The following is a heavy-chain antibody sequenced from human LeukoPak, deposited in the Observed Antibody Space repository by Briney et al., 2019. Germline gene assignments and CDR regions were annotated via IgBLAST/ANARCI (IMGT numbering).Heavy chain of an antibody. CDR2: IYYGGST. V-gene: IGHV4-59*01. CDR1: GGSISSYY. Sequence: PSETLSLTCTVSGGSISSYYWSWIRQPPGKGLEWIGYIYYGGSTNYNPSLKSRVTISVDTSKNQFSLELSSVTAADTAVYYCARDQGYSYGFWFDPWGQGTLVTVSS. CDR3: ARDQGYSYGFWFDP. J-gene: IGHJ5*02. D-gene: IGHD5-18*01.